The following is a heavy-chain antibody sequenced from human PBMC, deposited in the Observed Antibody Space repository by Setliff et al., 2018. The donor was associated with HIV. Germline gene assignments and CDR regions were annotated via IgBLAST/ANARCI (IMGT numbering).Heavy chain of an antibody. CDR1: GGSISSYY. CDR2: IYYSGST. V-gene: IGHV4-59*01. CDR3: ARGYSYGYGVDY. Sequence: PSETLSLTCTVSGGSISSYYWSWIRQPPGKGLEWTGYIYYSGSTNYNPSLKSRVTISVDTSKNQFSLKLSSVTAADTAVYYCARGYSYGYGVDYWGQGTLVTVSS. D-gene: IGHD5-18*01. J-gene: IGHJ4*02.